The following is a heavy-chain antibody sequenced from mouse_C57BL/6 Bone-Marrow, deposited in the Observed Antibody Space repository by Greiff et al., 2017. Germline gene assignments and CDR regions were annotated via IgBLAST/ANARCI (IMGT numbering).Heavy chain of an antibody. V-gene: IGHV1-53*01. CDR1: GYTFTSYW. Sequence: QVQLQQPGTELVKPGASVKLSCKASGYTFTSYWMHWVKQRPGQGLEWIGDINPNNGGTSYNQKFKGKATLTVDKSSSTAYMELRSLTSEDSAVYYCARSGYWGQGTTLTVSS. D-gene: IGHD3-2*02. J-gene: IGHJ2*01. CDR2: INPNNGGT. CDR3: ARSGY.